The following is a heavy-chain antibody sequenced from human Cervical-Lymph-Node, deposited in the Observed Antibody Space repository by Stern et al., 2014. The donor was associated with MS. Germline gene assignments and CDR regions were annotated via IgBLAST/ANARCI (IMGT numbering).Heavy chain of an antibody. Sequence: QVQLQESGPGLVQPSATLSLTCTVSGGSVSNTSYFWGWIRQPPGKGLEWIGSLHYRGSRNFNPSLKSRVTIPVDTSKNQFSLKVTSVTAADSAMYYCAKSFYRDHSPFYYGMDVWGQGTTVTVSS. CDR3: AKSFYRDHSPFYYGMDV. V-gene: IGHV4-39*01. CDR1: GGSVSNTSYF. CDR2: LHYRGSR. J-gene: IGHJ6*02. D-gene: IGHD2/OR15-2a*01.